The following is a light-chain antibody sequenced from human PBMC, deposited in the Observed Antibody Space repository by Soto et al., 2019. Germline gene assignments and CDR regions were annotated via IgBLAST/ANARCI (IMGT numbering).Light chain of an antibody. V-gene: IGKV3-20*01. Sequence: EIVLTQSPGTLSLSPGERATLSCRASQSVSSSYLAWYQQKPGQAPRLLIYDTSSRATGIPNRFSGSGSGTAFTIAISKLEPEDFAVYYCQQCGSSPSFGQGTKVELK. J-gene: IGKJ1*01. CDR3: QQCGSSPS. CDR1: QSVSSSY. CDR2: DTS.